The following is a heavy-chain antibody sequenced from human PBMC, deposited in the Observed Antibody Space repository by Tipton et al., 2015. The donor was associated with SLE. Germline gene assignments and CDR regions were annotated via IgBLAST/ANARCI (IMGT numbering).Heavy chain of an antibody. CDR3: ASGWIQLWLDY. CDR2: IYYSGST. J-gene: IGHJ4*02. V-gene: IGHV4-39*07. D-gene: IGHD5-18*01. CDR1: GGSISSGSYY. Sequence: TLSLTCTVSGGSISSGSYYWGWIRQPPGKGLEWIGSIYYSGSTYYNPSLKSRVTISVDTSKNQFSLKLSSVTAADTAVYYCASGWIQLWLDYWGQGTLVTVSS.